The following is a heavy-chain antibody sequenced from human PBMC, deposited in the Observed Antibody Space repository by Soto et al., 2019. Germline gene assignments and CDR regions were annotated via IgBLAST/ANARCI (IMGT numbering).Heavy chain of an antibody. J-gene: IGHJ6*02. CDR1: GYTFTSYG. V-gene: IGHV1-18*01. Sequence: GASVKVSCKASGYTFTSYGYAWVRQAPGQGLEWMGGISANNGDTNYAQKFQDRVTITTDESTTTAYMELRSLRSEDTAVYYCARGGYSGYRNYYYYGMDVWGQGTTVTVSS. CDR3: ARGGYSGYRNYYYYGMDV. CDR2: ISANNGDT. D-gene: IGHD5-12*01.